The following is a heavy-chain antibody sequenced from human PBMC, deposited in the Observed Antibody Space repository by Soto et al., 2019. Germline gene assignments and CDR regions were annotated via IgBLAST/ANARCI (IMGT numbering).Heavy chain of an antibody. CDR3: ARVGIGRDGYNFPSY. V-gene: IGHV1-2*02. CDR1: GYTFTGYY. D-gene: IGHD5-12*01. CDR2: INPNSGGT. Sequence: ASVKVSCKASGYTFTGYYMHWLRQAAGQGLEWMGWINPNSGGTNYAQKFQGRVTMTRDTSISTAYMELSRLRSDDTAVYYCARVGIGRDGYNFPSYWGQGTLVTVSS. J-gene: IGHJ4*02.